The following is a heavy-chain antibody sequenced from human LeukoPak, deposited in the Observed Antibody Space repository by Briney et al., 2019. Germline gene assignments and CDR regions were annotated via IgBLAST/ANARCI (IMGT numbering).Heavy chain of an antibody. V-gene: IGHV1-2*02. CDR3: ARDLGAAAGDLDY. Sequence: ASVKVSCKASGYTFTGYYMHWVRQAPGQGLEWMVWINPNSGGTNYAQKFQGRVTMTRDTSISTAYMELSRLRSDDTAVYYCARDLGAAAGDLDYWGQGTLVTVSS. J-gene: IGHJ4*02. D-gene: IGHD6-13*01. CDR2: INPNSGGT. CDR1: GYTFTGYY.